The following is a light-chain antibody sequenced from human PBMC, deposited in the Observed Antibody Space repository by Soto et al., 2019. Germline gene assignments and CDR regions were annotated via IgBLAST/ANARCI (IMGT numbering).Light chain of an antibody. CDR1: QSVTGSY. V-gene: IGKV3-20*01. CDR2: DAS. J-gene: IGKJ2*01. CDR3: QQYGSSSMYT. Sequence: EIVLTQSPGTLSLSPGERATLSCRASQSVTGSYLAWNQQKPGQSPRLLIYDASSRATGIPDRFSGSGSGTDFTLTISRLEPEDFAVYYCQQYGSSSMYTFGQGTKLEIK.